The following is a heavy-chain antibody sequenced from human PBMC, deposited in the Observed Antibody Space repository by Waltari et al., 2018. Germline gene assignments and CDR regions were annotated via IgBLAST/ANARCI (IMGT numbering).Heavy chain of an antibody. J-gene: IGHJ3*02. CDR1: GFTLRTYS. D-gene: IGHD4-17*01. Sequence: EVQLVESGGGLVKPGGSLRLSCAASGFTLRTYSMNWVRQAPGKGLEWVSSIMSRSYRYYVDSVKGRFTISRDNAKNSRYLQMNSLRAEDTAVYYCGRDVYGDYVGGGGGAFDIWGQGTMVTVSS. CDR3: GRDVYGDYVGGGGGAFDI. V-gene: IGHV3-21*01. CDR2: IMSRSYR.